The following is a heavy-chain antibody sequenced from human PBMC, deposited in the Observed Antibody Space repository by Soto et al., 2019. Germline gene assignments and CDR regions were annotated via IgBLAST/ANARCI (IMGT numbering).Heavy chain of an antibody. V-gene: IGHV3-30*18. CDR3: AKAKYWFFYSYRAGNGVDD. Sequence: GGALRLSCVASVFTFNTDGMYWVRPAPGKGLEWGAFISYDGNNKYYADSVKGRFTISRDNSKNTVSLQMNSLRDEDTAVYYCAKAKYWFFYSYRAGNGVDDWGQGTTVTVPS. J-gene: IGHJ6*02. CDR2: ISYDGNNK. D-gene: IGHD2-8*02. CDR1: VFTFNTDG.